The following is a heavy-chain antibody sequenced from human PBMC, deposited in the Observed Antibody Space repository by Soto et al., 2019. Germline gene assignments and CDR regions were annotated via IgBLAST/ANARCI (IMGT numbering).Heavy chain of an antibody. CDR3: AREHITMVRGVIITDWFDP. J-gene: IGHJ5*02. D-gene: IGHD3-10*01. V-gene: IGHV1-2*04. Sequence: ASVKVSCKASGYTFTGYYMHWVRQAPGQGLEWMGWINPNSGGTNYAQKFQGWVTMTRDTSISTAYMELSRLRSDDTAVYYCAREHITMVRGVIITDWFDPWGQGTLVTVSS. CDR1: GYTFTGYY. CDR2: INPNSGGT.